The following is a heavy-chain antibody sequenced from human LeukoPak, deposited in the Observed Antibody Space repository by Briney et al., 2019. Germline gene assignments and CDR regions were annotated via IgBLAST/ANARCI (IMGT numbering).Heavy chain of an antibody. CDR3: ATGPIYDTSDY. Sequence: SVRVPCKASGGTLSSYAISWVRQAPGQGLEWMGGIIPIFGTANYAQKFQGRVTITADESTSTAYMELSSLRSEDTAVYYCATGPIYDTSDYWGQGTLVTVSS. CDR2: IIPIFGTA. V-gene: IGHV1-69*13. J-gene: IGHJ4*02. CDR1: GGTLSSYA. D-gene: IGHD3-22*01.